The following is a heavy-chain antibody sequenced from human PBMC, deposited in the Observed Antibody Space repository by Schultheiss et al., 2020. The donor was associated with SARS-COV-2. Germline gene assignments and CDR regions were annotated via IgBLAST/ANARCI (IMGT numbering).Heavy chain of an antibody. CDR3: TTDLIHPYYDFWSGSYIGYFDL. D-gene: IGHD3-3*01. J-gene: IGHJ2*01. V-gene: IGHV3-15*01. CDR2: IKSKTDGGTT. Sequence: GESLKISCAASGFTFSNAWMSWVRQAPGKGLEWVGRIKSKTDGGTTDYAAPVKGRFTISRDDSKNTLYLQMNSLKTEDTAVYYCTTDLIHPYYDFWSGSYIGYFDLWGRGTLVTVSS. CDR1: GFTFSNAW.